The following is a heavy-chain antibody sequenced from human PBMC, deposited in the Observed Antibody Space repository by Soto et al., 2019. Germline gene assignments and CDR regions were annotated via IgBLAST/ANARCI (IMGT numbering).Heavy chain of an antibody. CDR2: RYYSEST. Sequence: SSETLSLTCTVSGGSITTGGYYWSWIRQLPGKGLEWIGHRYYSESTYYNPSLKSRVSISLDTSKNQFSLKLSFVTAADTAMYYCARTKCSGGSCYSWSLDYWGQGTPVTVSS. V-gene: IGHV4-31*03. J-gene: IGHJ4*02. CDR1: GGSITTGGYY. D-gene: IGHD2-15*01. CDR3: ARTKCSGGSCYSWSLDY.